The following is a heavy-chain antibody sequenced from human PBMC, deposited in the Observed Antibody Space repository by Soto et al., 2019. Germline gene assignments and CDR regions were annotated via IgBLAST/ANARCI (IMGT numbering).Heavy chain of an antibody. CDR1: GFTFSSYG. D-gene: IGHD4-17*01. V-gene: IGHV3-64*01. Sequence: EVQLVESGGGLVQPGGSVRLSCAASGFTFSSYGMHWVRQAPGKGLEYVSAITGNGGSTYYANSVKGRFTISRDNSKNTLYLQMGSLRADDMAVYYCARGRKDDYGDPGDFDHWGQGTLVTVSS. J-gene: IGHJ4*02. CDR2: ITGNGGST. CDR3: ARGRKDDYGDPGDFDH.